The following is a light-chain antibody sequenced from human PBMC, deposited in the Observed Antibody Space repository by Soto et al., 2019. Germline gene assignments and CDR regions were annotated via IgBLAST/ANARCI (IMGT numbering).Light chain of an antibody. J-gene: IGKJ3*01. CDR2: DAS. CDR3: QQYDNLPFT. V-gene: IGKV1-33*01. Sequence: DIQMTQSPSSLSASVGDRATITCQASQDISNYLNRYQQKPGKAPKLLIYDASNLETGVPSRFSGSGSGTDFTFTISSLQAEDIATYYCQQYDNLPFTFGPGTKVDIK. CDR1: QDISNY.